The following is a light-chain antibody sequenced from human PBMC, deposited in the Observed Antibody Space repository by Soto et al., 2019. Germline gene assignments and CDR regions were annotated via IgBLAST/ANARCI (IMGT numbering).Light chain of an antibody. CDR2: GAS. J-gene: IGKJ1*01. Sequence: EIVLTQSPGSLSLSPGQRATLSCRASQSVDTTFFAWYQKKPGQAPRLLSQGASKRATGIPDRFSGSGSETDFTLIISRLEPEDFAVYYCQQYMSSVTFGQGTKVEIK. CDR3: QQYMSSVT. CDR1: QSVDTTF. V-gene: IGKV3-20*01.